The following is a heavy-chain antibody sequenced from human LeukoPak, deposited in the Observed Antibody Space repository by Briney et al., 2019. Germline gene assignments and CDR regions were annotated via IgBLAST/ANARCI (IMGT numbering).Heavy chain of an antibody. D-gene: IGHD1-26*01. Sequence: SQTLSLTCTVSGGSISSGDYYWSWIRQPPGKGLEWIGYIYYSGSTYYNPSLKSRVTISVNTSKKQFSLKLSSVTAADTAVYWCARGQLGDAFDIWGQGTVVTVSS. J-gene: IGHJ3*02. V-gene: IGHV4-30-4*01. CDR1: GGSISSGDYY. CDR2: IYYSGST. CDR3: ARGQLGDAFDI.